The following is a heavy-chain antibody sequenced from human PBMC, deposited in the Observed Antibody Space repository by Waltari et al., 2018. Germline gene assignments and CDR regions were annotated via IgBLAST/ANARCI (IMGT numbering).Heavy chain of an antibody. CDR1: GGSISSYY. Sequence: QVQLQESGPGLVKPSETLSLTCTVSGGSISSYYWSWIRQPPGKGLEWIGYIYYSGSTNHNPSLKSRVTISVDTSKNQFSLKLSSVAAADTAVYYCARVRDIVVVPAAMGGGIDIWGQGTMVTVSS. CDR2: IYYSGST. D-gene: IGHD2-2*01. CDR3: ARVRDIVVVPAAMGGGIDI. J-gene: IGHJ3*02. V-gene: IGHV4-59*01.